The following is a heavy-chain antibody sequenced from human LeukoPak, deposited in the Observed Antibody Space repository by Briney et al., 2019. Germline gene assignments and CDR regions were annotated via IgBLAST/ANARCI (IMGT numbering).Heavy chain of an antibody. J-gene: IGHJ6*02. CDR1: GFTFSSYA. CDR3: ARGLPNYYGMDV. CDR2: INYRGGRT. Sequence: GGSLRLSCAASGFTFSSYALSWVRQAPGKGLEWVSTINYRGGRTYYADSVKGRFTISRDNSKNTLYLQMNSLRTEDTAVYYCARGLPNYYGMDVWGQGTTVTVSS. V-gene: IGHV3-23*01.